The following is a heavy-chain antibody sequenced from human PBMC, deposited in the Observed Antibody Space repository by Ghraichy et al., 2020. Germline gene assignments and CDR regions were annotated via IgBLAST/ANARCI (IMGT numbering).Heavy chain of an antibody. D-gene: IGHD1-7*01. CDR3: TTDGPGTGDY. CDR1: GLTFSNAW. Sequence: GESLNISCAASGLTFSNAWMSWVRQAPGKGLEWVGRIKSKSGGGTTDYAAPVKGRFTISRDDSKNTLYLQMNSLKTEDTAVYFCTTDGPGTGDYWGQGTLVTVSS. J-gene: IGHJ4*02. CDR2: IKSKSGGGTT. V-gene: IGHV3-15*01.